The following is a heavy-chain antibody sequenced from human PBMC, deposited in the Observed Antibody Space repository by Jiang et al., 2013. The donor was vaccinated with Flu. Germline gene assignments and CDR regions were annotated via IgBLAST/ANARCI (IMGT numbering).Heavy chain of an antibody. CDR2: INPSGGST. V-gene: IGHV1-46*01. J-gene: IGHJ4*02. Sequence: EWMGIINPSGGSTSYAQKFQGRVTMTRDTSTSTVYMELSSLRSEDTAVYYCARGRYSEPLDYWGQGTLVTVSS. CDR3: ARGRYSEPLDY. D-gene: IGHD2-15*01.